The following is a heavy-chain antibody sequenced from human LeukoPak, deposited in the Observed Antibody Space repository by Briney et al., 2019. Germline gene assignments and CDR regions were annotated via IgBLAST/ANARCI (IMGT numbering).Heavy chain of an antibody. CDR3: ARDLGIAVAGHNWFDP. V-gene: IGHV3-21*01. D-gene: IGHD6-19*01. J-gene: IGHJ5*02. CDR2: ISSSSSYI. CDR1: GFTFSSYS. Sequence: PGGSLRLSCAASGFTFSSYSMNWVRQAPGKGLEWVSSISSSSSYIYYADSVKGRFTISRDNAKNSLYLQMNSLRAEDTAVHYCARDLGIAVAGHNWFDPWGQGTLVTVSS.